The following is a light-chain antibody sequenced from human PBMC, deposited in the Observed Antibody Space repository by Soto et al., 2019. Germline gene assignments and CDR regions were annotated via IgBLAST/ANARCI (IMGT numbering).Light chain of an antibody. J-gene: IGKJ4*01. CDR1: QSIRSSY. CDR2: GAS. Sequence: EIVLTQSPGTLSLSPGETATLSCRASQSIRSSYLAWYQQKPGQAPRLLIYGASTRATGVPDRFSGSGSGTDFTLPTSRREPEDFAVYNCQHYGTSPKLTFGGGTKVEIK. CDR3: QHYGTSPKLT. V-gene: IGKV3-20*01.